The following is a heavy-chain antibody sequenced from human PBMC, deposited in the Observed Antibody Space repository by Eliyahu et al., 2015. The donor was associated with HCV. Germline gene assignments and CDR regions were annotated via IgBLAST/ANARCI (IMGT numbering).Heavy chain of an antibody. D-gene: IGHD1-26*01. CDR2: ISSSGSTI. CDR1: GFTFSDYY. CDR3: ARDLPPDLGRLEWELIPLENDAFDI. Sequence: QVQLVESGGGLVKPGGSLRLSCAASGFTFSDYYMSWIRXAPGKGLEWVSYISSSGSTIYYADSVKGRFTISRDNAKNSLYLQMNSLRAEDTAVYYCARDLPPDLGRLEWELIPLENDAFDIWGQGTMVTVSS. J-gene: IGHJ3*02. V-gene: IGHV3-11*01.